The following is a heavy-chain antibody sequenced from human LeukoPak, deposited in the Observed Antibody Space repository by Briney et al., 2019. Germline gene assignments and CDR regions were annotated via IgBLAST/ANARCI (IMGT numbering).Heavy chain of an antibody. CDR2: IYTSGST. D-gene: IGHD6-6*01. J-gene: IGHJ6*03. CDR3: ARGGKLAARHHYYYYYMDV. V-gene: IGHV4-4*07. CDR1: GGSISGCY. Sequence: PSETLSLTCTVSGGSISGCYWSWIRQPAGKGLEWIGRIYTSGSTNYNPSLKSRVTMSVDTSKNQFSLKLSSVTAADTAVYYCARGGKLAARHHYYYYYMDVWGKGTTVTVSS.